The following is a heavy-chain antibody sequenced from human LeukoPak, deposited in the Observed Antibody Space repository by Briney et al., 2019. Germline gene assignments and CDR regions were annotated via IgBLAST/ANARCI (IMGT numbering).Heavy chain of an antibody. CDR2: ISGSGGST. Sequence: GGSLRLSCAASGFTFSSYAMSWVRQAPGKGLEGVSAISGSGGSTYYADSVKGRFTISRDNSKNTLYLQMSSLRAEDTAVYYCAKDRYSSSWYFDYWGQGTLVTVSS. J-gene: IGHJ4*02. CDR1: GFTFSSYA. D-gene: IGHD6-13*01. V-gene: IGHV3-23*01. CDR3: AKDRYSSSWYFDY.